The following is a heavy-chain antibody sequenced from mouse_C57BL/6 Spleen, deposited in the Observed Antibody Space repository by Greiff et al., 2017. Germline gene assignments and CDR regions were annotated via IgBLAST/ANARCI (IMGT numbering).Heavy chain of an antibody. D-gene: IGHD1-1*01. CDR1: GYTFTSYW. CDR3: ALITTVVAEDY. V-gene: IGHV1-64*01. J-gene: IGHJ2*01. Sequence: QVQLQQPGAELVKPGASVKLSCKASGYTFTSYWMHWVKQRPGQGLEWIGMIHPNSGSTNYNEKFKSKATLTVDKSSSTAYMQLSSLTSEDAAVYYCALITTVVAEDYWGQGTTLTGSS. CDR2: IHPNSGST.